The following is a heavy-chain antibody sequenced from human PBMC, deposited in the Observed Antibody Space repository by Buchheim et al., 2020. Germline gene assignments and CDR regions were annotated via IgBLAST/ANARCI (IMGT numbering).Heavy chain of an antibody. CDR1: GYTFTSYY. CDR2: INPIGEST. Sequence: QVQLVQSGAEVKKPGASVKVSCKASGYTFTSYYMHWVRQAPGQGLEWMGIINPIGESTNYAQKFQGRVTMTRDTSTSTGYMELSSLRSEDTAVYYCSRGFTYCSGGSCYGWFDPWGQGTL. D-gene: IGHD2-15*01. J-gene: IGHJ5*02. CDR3: SRGFTYCSGGSCYGWFDP. V-gene: IGHV1-46*03.